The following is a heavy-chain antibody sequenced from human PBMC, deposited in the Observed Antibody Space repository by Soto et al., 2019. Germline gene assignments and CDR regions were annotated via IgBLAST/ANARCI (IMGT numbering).Heavy chain of an antibody. CDR3: AIDQLRVVRGVITYYYGMDV. CDR2: ISYDGSTK. Sequence: QVQLVESGGGVVQPGRSLRLSCAASGFTFSSYGVHWFRQAPGTGLEWLAVISYDGSTKYYADSVKGRFTISRDNSKNTLYLQMNSLRAEDTAVYYCAIDQLRVVRGVITYYYGMDVWVHGTTVTVSS. J-gene: IGHJ6*02. V-gene: IGHV3-30*03. D-gene: IGHD3-10*01. CDR1: GFTFSSYG.